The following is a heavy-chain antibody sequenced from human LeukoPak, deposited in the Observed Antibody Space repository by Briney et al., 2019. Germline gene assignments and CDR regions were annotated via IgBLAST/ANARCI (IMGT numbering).Heavy chain of an antibody. CDR1: GFTFSTYG. D-gene: IGHD5-18*01. V-gene: IGHV3-30*03. J-gene: IGHJ4*02. CDR3: ARGSGAQVWSSLDY. Sequence: PGRSLRLSCAASGFTFSTYGMHWVRQAPGKGLEWVAVISSDGNKKYYADSVKGRFTISRDNSRNTLYLQMNSLRAEDTAVYYCARGSGAQVWSSLDYWGQGTLVTVSS. CDR2: ISSDGNKK.